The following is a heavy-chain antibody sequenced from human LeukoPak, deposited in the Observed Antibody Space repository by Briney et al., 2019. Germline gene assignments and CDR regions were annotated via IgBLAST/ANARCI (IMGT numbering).Heavy chain of an antibody. CDR3: ARVPEYSRYPTFDS. J-gene: IGHJ4*02. V-gene: IGHV1-2*02. D-gene: IGHD5-12*01. Sequence: ASVKVSCKASGYTFTANYMHWVRQAPGQGLEWMGWINPNSGGTNYAQKFQGRVTMTRDTSISTAYMELSRLRSDDTAVYYCARVPEYSRYPTFDSGGQGTLVPVSP. CDR1: GYTFTANY. CDR2: INPNSGGT.